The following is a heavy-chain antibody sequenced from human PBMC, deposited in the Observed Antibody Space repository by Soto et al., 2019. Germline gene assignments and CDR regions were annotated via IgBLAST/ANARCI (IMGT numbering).Heavy chain of an antibody. CDR1: GFTFSTYS. Sequence: PGGSLRLSCAASGFTFSTYSINWVRQAPGKGLEWVSYMSDSSRRTIYYAESVKGRFTISRDNAKNSLYLQMNSLRDEDTAMYYCARVGGVDDSGYYSYYYSMDVWGQGTTVTVSS. CDR3: ARVGGVDDSGYYSYYYSMDV. CDR2: MSDSSRRTI. V-gene: IGHV3-48*02. D-gene: IGHD3-22*01. J-gene: IGHJ6*02.